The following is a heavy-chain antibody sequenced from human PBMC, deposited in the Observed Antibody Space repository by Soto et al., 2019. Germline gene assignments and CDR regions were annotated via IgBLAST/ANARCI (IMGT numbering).Heavy chain of an antibody. V-gene: IGHV4-34*01. CDR3: ARLPITVPPTLLAY. D-gene: IGHD1-20*01. Sequence: SETLSLTCAVYGGSFSGYYWSWIRQPPGKGLEWIGEINHSGSTNYNPSLKSRVTISVDTSKNQFSLKLSSETAADTAVYYCARLPITVPPTLLAYWGQGTLVTVSS. CDR1: GGSFSGYY. CDR2: INHSGST. J-gene: IGHJ1*01.